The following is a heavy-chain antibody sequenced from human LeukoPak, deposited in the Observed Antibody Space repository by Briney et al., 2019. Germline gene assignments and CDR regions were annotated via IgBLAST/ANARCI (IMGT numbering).Heavy chain of an antibody. CDR2: IIPIFGTA. Sequence: SVKVSCKASGGTFSSYAISWVRQAPGQGLEWMGGIIPIFGTANYAQKFQGRVTITADESTSTAYMELSSLRAEDTAVYYCARVGQLAVFWFDPWGQGTLVTVSS. D-gene: IGHD6-6*01. CDR1: GGTFSSYA. V-gene: IGHV1-69*13. J-gene: IGHJ5*02. CDR3: ARVGQLAVFWFDP.